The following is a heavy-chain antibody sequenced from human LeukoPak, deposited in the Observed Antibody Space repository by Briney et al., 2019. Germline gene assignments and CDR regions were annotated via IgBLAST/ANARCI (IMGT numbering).Heavy chain of an antibody. CDR2: ISGSDDGT. V-gene: IGHV3-23*01. CDR1: GFTFSTYA. J-gene: IGHJ4*02. CDR3: AKSPVSTCRGSFCYPFDY. Sequence: GGSLRLSCAASGFTFSTYAMSWVRQIPGKGLEWVSAISGSDDGTYYADSVKGRFTISRDNSRNTLYLQMNTLRAEDTAVYFCAKSPVSTCRGSFCYPFDYWGQGNLVTVSS. D-gene: IGHD2-15*01.